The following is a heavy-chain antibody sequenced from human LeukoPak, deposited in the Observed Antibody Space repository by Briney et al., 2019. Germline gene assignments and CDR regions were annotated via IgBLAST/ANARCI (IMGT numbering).Heavy chain of an antibody. CDR2: MYTSGST. CDR3: ARRRSGSYYEYSD. Sequence: SETLSLTCTVFGGSISSYYWSWIRQPAGKGLEWIGRMYTSGSTNYNPSLKSRVTMSVDTSKNQFSLKLSSVTAADTAVYHCARRRSGSYYEYSDWGQGTLVTVSS. V-gene: IGHV4-4*07. J-gene: IGHJ4*02. D-gene: IGHD1-26*01. CDR1: GGSISSYY.